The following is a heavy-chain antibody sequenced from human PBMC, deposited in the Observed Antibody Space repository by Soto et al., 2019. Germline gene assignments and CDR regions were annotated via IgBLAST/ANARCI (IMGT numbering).Heavy chain of an antibody. J-gene: IGHJ4*02. D-gene: IGHD3-16*02. CDR2: ISNNGDTA. CDR3: AKSRVFIGAIVTLLDS. V-gene: IGHV3-23*01. Sequence: GGSLRVSWATSGFTFSSYAMVWVRQAAEKGLEWVASISNNGDTAYYADSVKGRFTISRGNSENTLYLQMNGLRADDTALYFCAKSRVFIGAIVTLLDSWGQGTQVTVSS. CDR1: GFTFSSYA.